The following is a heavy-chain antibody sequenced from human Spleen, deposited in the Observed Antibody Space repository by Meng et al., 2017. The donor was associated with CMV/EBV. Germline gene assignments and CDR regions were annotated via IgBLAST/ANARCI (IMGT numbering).Heavy chain of an antibody. V-gene: IGHV3-43D*03. CDR1: GLTFDDYA. CDR3: ARVPVWGLGLFDY. J-gene: IGHJ4*02. Sequence: GGSLRLSCAASGLTFDDYAMHWVRQAPGRGLEWVSLISWDGAITYYGDSVKGRFTISRDNSKNSLFLQINSLRAEDTALYYCARVPVWGLGLFDYWGQGTLVTVSS. D-gene: IGHD1-14*01. CDR2: ISWDGAIT.